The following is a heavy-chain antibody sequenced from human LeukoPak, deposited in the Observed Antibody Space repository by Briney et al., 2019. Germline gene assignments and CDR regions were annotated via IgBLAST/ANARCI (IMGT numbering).Heavy chain of an antibody. D-gene: IGHD6-19*01. V-gene: IGHV4-4*07. CDR2: IYTSGST. J-gene: IGHJ4*02. Sequence: SETLPLTCTVSGGSISSYYWSWIRQPAGKGLEWIGRIYTSGSTNYNPSLKSRVTISVDKSKNQFSLKLSSVTAADTAVYYCASLTRRQWLVSGYFDYWGQGTLVTVSS. CDR3: ASLTRRQWLVSGYFDY. CDR1: GGSISSYY.